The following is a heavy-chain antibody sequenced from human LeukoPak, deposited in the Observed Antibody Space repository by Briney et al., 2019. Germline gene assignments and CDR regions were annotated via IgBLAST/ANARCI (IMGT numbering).Heavy chain of an antibody. J-gene: IGHJ4*02. Sequence: ASVKVSCKASGGTFSSYAISCVRQAPGQGLEWMGGIIPIFGTANYAQKFQGRVTITTDESTSTAYMELSSLRSEDTAVYYCAREGRRFGQSDYWGQGTLVTVSS. V-gene: IGHV1-69*05. CDR1: GGTFSSYA. CDR2: IIPIFGTA. CDR3: AREGRRFGQSDY. D-gene: IGHD3-10*01.